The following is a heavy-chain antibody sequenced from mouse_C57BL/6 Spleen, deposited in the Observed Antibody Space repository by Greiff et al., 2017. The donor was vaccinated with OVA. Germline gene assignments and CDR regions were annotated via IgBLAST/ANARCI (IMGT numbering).Heavy chain of an antibody. CDR3: ASAYGSSLDY. D-gene: IGHD1-1*01. Sequence: EVQLVESGPGLVKPSQSLSLTCSVTGYSITSGYYWNWIRQFPGNKLEWMGYISYDGSNNYNPSLKNRISITRDTSKNQFFLKLNSVTTEDTATYYCASAYGSSLDYWGQGTTLTVSS. V-gene: IGHV3-6*01. CDR2: ISYDGSN. CDR1: GYSITSGYY. J-gene: IGHJ2*01.